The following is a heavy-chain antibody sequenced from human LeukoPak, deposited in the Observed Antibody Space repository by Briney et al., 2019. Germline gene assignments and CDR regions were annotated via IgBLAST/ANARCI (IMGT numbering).Heavy chain of an antibody. Sequence: SETLSLTCTVSGGSISSGDYYWSWIRQPPGKGLEWIGYTYYSGSTYYNPSLKSRVTISVDTSKNQFSLKLSSVTAADTAVYYCARAERITMIVAFDYWGQGTLVTVSS. V-gene: IGHV4-30-4*01. CDR2: TYYSGST. J-gene: IGHJ4*02. CDR3: ARAERITMIVAFDY. D-gene: IGHD3-22*01. CDR1: GGSISSGDYY.